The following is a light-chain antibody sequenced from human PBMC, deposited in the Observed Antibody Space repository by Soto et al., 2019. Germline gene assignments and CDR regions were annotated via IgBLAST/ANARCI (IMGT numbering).Light chain of an antibody. J-gene: IGKJ4*02. CDR3: QQYDSWPVT. V-gene: IGKV3-15*01. Sequence: EVVTAQFTATLCAARGERDTFSCRASQSVTTNLAWYQHKPGQSPRLLISDACTVASGIPPRFSSSGSGTEFTPTIDRLHSADGALYYCQQYDSWPVTLGGGTKVDIK. CDR1: QSVTTN. CDR2: DAC.